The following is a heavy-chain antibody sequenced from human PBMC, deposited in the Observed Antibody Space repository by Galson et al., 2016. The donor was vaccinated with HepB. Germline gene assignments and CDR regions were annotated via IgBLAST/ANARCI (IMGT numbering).Heavy chain of an antibody. Sequence: SLRLSCAASGLTLSTNWMSWVRQAPGKGLEWVANIKQDGSKKNYVDSVKGRSTISRTNAKNSLYLQMNSLRPEETAVYYCARDSGYCSQIACRGVAFDIWGQGTMVTVSS. V-gene: IGHV3-7*04. CDR3: ARDSGYCSQIACRGVAFDI. CDR2: IKQDGSKK. D-gene: IGHD2-15*01. CDR1: GLTLSTNW. J-gene: IGHJ3*02.